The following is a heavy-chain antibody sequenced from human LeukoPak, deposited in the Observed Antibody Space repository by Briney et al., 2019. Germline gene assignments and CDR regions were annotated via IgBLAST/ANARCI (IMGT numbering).Heavy chain of an antibody. J-gene: IGHJ6*03. CDR2: IIPIFGTA. D-gene: IGHD6-6*01. Sequence: GASVTLSFKSSAGTFTSYAISWVRQAPGQGLEWMGGIIPIFGTANYAQKFQGRVTITTDESTSTAYMELSSLRSEDTAVYYCARVVAARPPNYYYYYMDVWGKGTTVTVSS. CDR1: AGTFTSYA. V-gene: IGHV1-69*05. CDR3: ARVVAARPPNYYYYYMDV.